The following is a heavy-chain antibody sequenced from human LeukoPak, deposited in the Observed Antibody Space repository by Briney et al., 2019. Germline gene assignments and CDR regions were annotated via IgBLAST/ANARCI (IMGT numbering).Heavy chain of an antibody. V-gene: IGHV4-61*02. CDR3: ARGGSSGYYYVFDY. D-gene: IGHD3-22*01. CDR1: GGSTSTGDYY. Sequence: SETLSLTCIVSGGSTSTGDYYCSWIRQPAGKGLEWIGRIYTSGSTNYNPSLKSRVTISVDKSKNQFSLKLSSVTAADTAVYYCARGGSSGYYYVFDYWGQGTLVTVSS. CDR2: IYTSGST. J-gene: IGHJ4*02.